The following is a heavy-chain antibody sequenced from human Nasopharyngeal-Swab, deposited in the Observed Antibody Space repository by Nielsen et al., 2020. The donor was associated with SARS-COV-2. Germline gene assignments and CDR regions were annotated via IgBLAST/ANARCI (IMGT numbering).Heavy chain of an antibody. D-gene: IGHD4-17*01. CDR2: ISGSGVSS. J-gene: IGHJ6*03. CDR1: GFTFSSYV. V-gene: IGHV3-23*01. Sequence: GESLKISCAASGFTFSSYVISWVRQASGKGPEWVSGISGSGVSSNYADPVKGRFTISRDNSKNTVYLQMNRLRVEDTAVYYCAKEGYGAKRFMDVWGKGTAVTVSS. CDR3: AKEGYGAKRFMDV.